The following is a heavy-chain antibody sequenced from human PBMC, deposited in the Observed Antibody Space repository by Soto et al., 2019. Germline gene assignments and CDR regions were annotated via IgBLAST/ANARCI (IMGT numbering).Heavy chain of an antibody. V-gene: IGHV3-21*04. CDR3: ARGAPGRDGYNLDFQH. D-gene: IGHD5-12*01. CDR2: ISSSGSFR. CDR1: GFTFSTYA. Sequence: GGSLRLSCAASGFTFSTYAMNWVRQAPGKGLEWVSSISSSGSFRYYADSVKGRFTISRDNAKNSLYLQMNSLRAQDTAVYYCARGAPGRDGYNLDFQHWGQGTLVTVSS. J-gene: IGHJ1*01.